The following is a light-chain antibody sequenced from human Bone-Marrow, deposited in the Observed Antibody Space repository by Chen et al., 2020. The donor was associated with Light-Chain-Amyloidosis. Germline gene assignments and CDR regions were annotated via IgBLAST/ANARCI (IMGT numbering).Light chain of an antibody. CDR1: DLPTKY. CDR2: RDP. CDR3: QSADSSGTYEEI. V-gene: IGLV3-25*03. Sequence: SYELTQSPSVSVSPGQTARITCSGDDLPTKYAYWYQQKPGQAPVLVLRRDPERPSGISERFSGACAESTATLTSSGVRAYDEADYHCQSADSSGTYEEIFGGGSGLTVL. J-gene: IGLJ2*01.